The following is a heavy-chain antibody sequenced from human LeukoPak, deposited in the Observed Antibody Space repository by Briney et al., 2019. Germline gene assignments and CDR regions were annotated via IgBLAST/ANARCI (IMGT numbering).Heavy chain of an antibody. CDR2: IRYDGSDK. Sequence: GGSLRLSCAASGFSFSSYGMHWVRQAPGKGLEWVAFIRYDGSDKYYADSVKGRFTISRDNAKNSLYLQMNSLRAEDTAVYYCARDETGTVDYWGQGTLVTVSS. J-gene: IGHJ4*02. CDR1: GFSFSSYG. V-gene: IGHV3-30*02. CDR3: ARDETGTVDY. D-gene: IGHD1-1*01.